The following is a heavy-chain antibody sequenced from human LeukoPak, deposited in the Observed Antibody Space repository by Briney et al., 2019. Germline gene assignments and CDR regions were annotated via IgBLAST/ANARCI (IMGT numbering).Heavy chain of an antibody. D-gene: IGHD6-19*01. CDR1: GFTFSSFG. CDR3: ATGHSSGWYYFDY. CDR2: VSSDGRNK. V-gene: IGHV3-30*03. J-gene: IGHJ4*02. Sequence: GGSLRLSCVISGFTFSSFGMHWVRQAPGKGLEWVAAVSSDGRNKYYADSVKGRFTVSRDNSKNTLFLQMNSLRAEDTAMYYCATGHSSGWYYFDYRGQGSLVTVSS.